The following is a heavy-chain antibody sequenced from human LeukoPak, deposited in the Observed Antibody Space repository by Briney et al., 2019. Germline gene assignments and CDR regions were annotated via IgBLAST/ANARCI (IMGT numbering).Heavy chain of an antibody. Sequence: GVLRLSCATSGFTFSSYAMSWVRQVPAKGLEWVSTISTTTYYADSVEGRFTISRDNSKNTLHLQMNSLRAEDTAVYYCAKPIGPRYGDYHNSCFDSWGQGTLVTVSS. CDR1: GFTFSSYA. J-gene: IGHJ5*01. D-gene: IGHD4-17*01. CDR2: ISTTT. CDR3: AKPIGPRYGDYHNSCFDS. V-gene: IGHV3-23*01.